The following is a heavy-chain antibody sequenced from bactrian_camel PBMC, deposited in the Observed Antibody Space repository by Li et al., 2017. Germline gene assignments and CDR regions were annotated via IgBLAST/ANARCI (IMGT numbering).Heavy chain of an antibody. D-gene: IGHD1*01. Sequence: HVQLVESGGGSVQAGGSLRLSCTLSGYSYNKHCMGWFRQAQGKEREGVACITPRGNSMRAIAVEGRFAISRDNAANLVWLQMNNLKSDDTARYYCTTLPVAGLPVVDYWANGTQVTVS. J-gene: IGHJ7*01. CDR1: GYSYNKHC. CDR2: ITPRGNS. V-gene: IGHV3S53*01.